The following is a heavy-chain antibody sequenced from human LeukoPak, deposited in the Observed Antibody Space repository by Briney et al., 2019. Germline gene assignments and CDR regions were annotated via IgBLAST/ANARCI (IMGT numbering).Heavy chain of an antibody. CDR2: INPNSGGT. J-gene: IGHJ4*02. D-gene: IGHD4-17*01. V-gene: IGHV1-2*02. CDR1: GYTFTGYY. CDR3: ARGIGDYTPIDY. Sequence: ASVKVSCKASGYTFTGYYMHWVRQAPGQGLEWMGWINPNSGGTNYAQKFQGRVTMTRDTSISTAYMELSRLRSGDTAVYYCARGIGDYTPIDYWGQGTLVTVSS.